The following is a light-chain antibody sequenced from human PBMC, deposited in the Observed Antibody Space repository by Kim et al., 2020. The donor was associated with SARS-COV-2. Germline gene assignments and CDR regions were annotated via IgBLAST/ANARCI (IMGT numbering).Light chain of an antibody. Sequence: SVSPGQTASSTCSGDKLGDKYVSWYQQKPGQSPVLVIYQQNRRPSGIPERFSGSISANTATLTISGAQAMDEADYYCQAWDSSTVVFGGGTQLTVL. V-gene: IGLV3-1*01. J-gene: IGLJ2*01. CDR2: QQN. CDR3: QAWDSSTVV. CDR1: KLGDKY.